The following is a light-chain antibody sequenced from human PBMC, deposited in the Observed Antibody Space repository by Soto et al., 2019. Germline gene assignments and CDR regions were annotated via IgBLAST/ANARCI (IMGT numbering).Light chain of an antibody. J-gene: IGLJ1*01. CDR3: QSYDNNSDYV. CDR1: SSNIGAGYV. V-gene: IGLV1-40*01. Sequence: QTVVTQPPSVSGAPGQRVTISCTGSSSNIGAGYVVHWYQQLPGAAPKLLIFSDNNRPSAVPDRFSGSKSGTSASLAITGLRAEDEADYYCQSYDNNSDYVFGTGTKLTVL. CDR2: SDN.